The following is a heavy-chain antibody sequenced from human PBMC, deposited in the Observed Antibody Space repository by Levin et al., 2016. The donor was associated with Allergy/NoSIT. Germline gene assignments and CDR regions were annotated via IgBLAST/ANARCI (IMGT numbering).Heavy chain of an antibody. CDR2: IYYSGST. Sequence: WIRQPPGKGLEWIGYIYYSGSTNYNPSLKSRVTISVDTSKNQFSLKLSSVTAADTAVYYCARVAVDFWSGYPYYFDYWGQGTLVTVSS. J-gene: IGHJ4*02. CDR3: ARVAVDFWSGYPYYFDY. V-gene: IGHV4-59*01. D-gene: IGHD3-3*01.